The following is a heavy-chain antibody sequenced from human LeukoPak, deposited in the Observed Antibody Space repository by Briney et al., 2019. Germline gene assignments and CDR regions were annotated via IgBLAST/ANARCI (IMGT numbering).Heavy chain of an antibody. J-gene: IGHJ4*02. CDR3: ARDPGYSSGWYNY. V-gene: IGHV3-23*01. Sequence: GGSLRLSCAASGFTFSSYAMTWVRQAPGKGLEWVSTSGGGGSTNYADSVKGRFTLSRDNSKNTLYLQMNSLRAEDTAVYYCARDPGYSSGWYNYWGQGTLVTVSS. CDR1: GFTFSSYA. CDR2: SGGGGST. D-gene: IGHD6-19*01.